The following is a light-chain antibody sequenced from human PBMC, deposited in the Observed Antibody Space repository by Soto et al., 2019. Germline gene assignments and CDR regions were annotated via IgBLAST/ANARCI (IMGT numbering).Light chain of an antibody. V-gene: IGLV1-44*01. J-gene: IGLJ3*02. CDR1: SSNIGSNT. CDR2: SYN. CDR3: AAWDDSLSWV. Sequence: QSVLTQPPSASGTPGQRVTISCSGSSSNIGSNTVNWYQQLPGTAPKHLIFSYNQRPSGVPDRFSGSKSGTSASLAISGLQPEDEADYYCAAWDDSLSWVFGGGTKLTVL.